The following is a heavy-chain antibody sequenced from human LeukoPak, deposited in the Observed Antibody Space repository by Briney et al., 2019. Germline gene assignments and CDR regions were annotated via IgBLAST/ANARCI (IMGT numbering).Heavy chain of an antibody. V-gene: IGHV4-39*01. CDR3: ARQDGYCSSTSCTGYFDS. CDR2: IYYSGST. D-gene: IGHD2-2*03. J-gene: IGHJ4*02. Sequence: PSETLSLTCTVSGGSISSSNYYWGWIRQPPGKGLEWLGNIYYSGSTYYNPSFKSRVTISVDTSKNQFSLKLSSVTATDTAVYYCARQDGYCSSTSCTGYFDSWGQGTLVTVSS. CDR1: GGSISSSNYY.